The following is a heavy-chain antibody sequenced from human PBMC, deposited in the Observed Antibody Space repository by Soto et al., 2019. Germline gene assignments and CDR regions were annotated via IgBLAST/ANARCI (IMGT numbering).Heavy chain of an antibody. J-gene: IGHJ5*02. V-gene: IGHV4-39*01. CDR2: VYYSGNT. D-gene: IGHD3-10*01. CDR1: GGSISSSSYY. CDR3: ARHFAIYASGKWFDP. Sequence: PSETLSLTCTVSGGSISSSSYYWGWIRQPPGKGLEWIGSVYYSGNTYYNSSLKSRVTISGDTSKNQFSLKLRSVTAADTAVYYCARHFAIYASGKWFDPWGQGTLVTVSS.